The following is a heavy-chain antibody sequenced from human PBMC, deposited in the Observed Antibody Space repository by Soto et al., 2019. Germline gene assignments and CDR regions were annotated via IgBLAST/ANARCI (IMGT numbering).Heavy chain of an antibody. CDR3: TTARTYCGSTACYSSYFDY. CDR1: GVTFTYAW. Sequence: GGSLRLSCAASGVTFTYAWMSWVRQAPGKGLEWVGHIKSKIDGETTDYAAPVKGRFTISRDDSKDTVSLHISSLKTEDTAVYYCTTARTYCGSTACYSSYFDYWGPGTLVTVSS. J-gene: IGHJ4*02. V-gene: IGHV3-15*01. D-gene: IGHD2-2*01. CDR2: IKSKIDGETT.